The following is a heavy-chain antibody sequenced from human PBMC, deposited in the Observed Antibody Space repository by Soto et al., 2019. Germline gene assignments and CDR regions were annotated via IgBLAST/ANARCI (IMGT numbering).Heavy chain of an antibody. CDR1: GFTFTSSA. V-gene: IGHV1-58*01. J-gene: IGHJ6*02. Sequence: SVKGSCTASGFTFTSSAVQWVRQARGQRLEWIGWIVVGSGNTNYAQKFQERVTITRDMSTSTAYMELSSLRSEDTAVYYCAADGIVGATTYYYYGMDVWGQGTTVT. CDR2: IVVGSGNT. D-gene: IGHD1-26*01. CDR3: AADGIVGATTYYYYGMDV.